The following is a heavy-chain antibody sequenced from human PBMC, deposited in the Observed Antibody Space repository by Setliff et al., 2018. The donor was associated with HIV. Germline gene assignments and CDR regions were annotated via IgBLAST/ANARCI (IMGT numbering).Heavy chain of an antibody. CDR1: GDSSSNDY. J-gene: IGHJ6*03. V-gene: IGHV4-4*08. CDR3: AREYYRSGGYYSGWKYYYMDV. Sequence: PSETLSLTCTVSGDSSSNDYWTWDRQPPGKGLERIGNIHTSGTAKYNPSLNSRVTISVDMSKSQFSLRLSSVTAADTAMYYCAREYYRSGGYYSGWKYYYMDVWGKGTTVTVSS. D-gene: IGHD2-15*01. CDR2: IHTSGTA.